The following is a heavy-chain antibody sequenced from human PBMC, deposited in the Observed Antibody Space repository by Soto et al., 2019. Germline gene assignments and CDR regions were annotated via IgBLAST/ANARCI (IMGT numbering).Heavy chain of an antibody. CDR3: ARPRSGSYRLDYYGMDV. Sequence: GESLKISCKGSGYSFTSYWIGWVRQMPGKGLEWMGIIYPGDSDTRYSPSFQGQVTISADKSISTAYLQWSSLKASDTAIYYCARPRSGSYRLDYYGMDVWGQGTTVTVS. J-gene: IGHJ6*02. V-gene: IGHV5-51*01. CDR1: GYSFTSYW. D-gene: IGHD3-10*01. CDR2: IYPGDSDT.